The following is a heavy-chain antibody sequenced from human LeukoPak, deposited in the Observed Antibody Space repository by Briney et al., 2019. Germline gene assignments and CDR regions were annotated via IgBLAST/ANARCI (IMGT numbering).Heavy chain of an antibody. CDR1: GASISITSHY. CDR2: IYYTGRT. CDR3: ARSWGYDFWSGNLLDY. V-gene: IGHV4-39*07. D-gene: IGHD3-3*01. Sequence: SQTLSLPCTVCGASISITSHYWGWIRQPPGKGLEWDGSIYYTGRTYQNPSLKSRVTMSLDMSKNQFSLELSSVTAADTAVYHCARSWGYDFWSGNLLDYWGQGILVTVSS. J-gene: IGHJ4*02.